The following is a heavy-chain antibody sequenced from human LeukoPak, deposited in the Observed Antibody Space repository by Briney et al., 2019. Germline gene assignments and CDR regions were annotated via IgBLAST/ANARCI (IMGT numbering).Heavy chain of an antibody. J-gene: IGHJ4*02. V-gene: IGHV6-1*01. CDR1: GDSVSSNSNA. D-gene: IGHD2/OR15-2a*01. CDR3: VRARPKNPFDC. Sequence: PSQTLSLTCAISGDSVSSNSNAWNWVRQSPSRGLEWLGRTYYRSKWFMDYAVSVKSRMTVNPDTTKNQFSIQLNSVTPEDTAVYYCVRARPKNPFDCWGQGTVVTDSS. CDR2: TYYRSKWFM.